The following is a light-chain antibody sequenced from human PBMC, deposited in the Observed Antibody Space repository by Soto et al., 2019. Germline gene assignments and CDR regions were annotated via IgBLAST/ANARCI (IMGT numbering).Light chain of an antibody. CDR1: QSFSSSY. V-gene: IGKV3-20*01. CDR3: QQYGTSPRT. CDR2: ETS. Sequence: EIVLTQSPGTLSLSPGERATLSYGASQSFSSSYLAWYQQKPGQAPRLLIYETSSRATGIPDRFSGSGSQTDFTLTISRLEPEDFAVYYCQQYGTSPRTFGQGTKVDIK. J-gene: IGKJ1*01.